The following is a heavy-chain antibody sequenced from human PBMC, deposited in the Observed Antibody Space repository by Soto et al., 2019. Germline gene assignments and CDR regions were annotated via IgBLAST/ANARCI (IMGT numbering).Heavy chain of an antibody. CDR1: GFTFSNYA. D-gene: IGHD2-15*01. CDR3: AKNLGVVAANPMDV. CDR2: ISGSGSST. J-gene: IGHJ6*02. V-gene: IGHV3-23*01. Sequence: EVQLLESGGDLVQPGGSLRLSCAASGFTFSNYAMSWVRQAPGKGLEWVSAISGSGSSTFYADSVKGRFTISRDNSKNALYLQMNSLRAEDTAVYYCAKNLGVVAANPMDVWGQGTTVTVSS.